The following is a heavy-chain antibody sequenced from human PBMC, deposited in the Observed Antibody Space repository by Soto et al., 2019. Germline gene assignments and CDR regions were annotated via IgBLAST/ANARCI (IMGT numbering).Heavy chain of an antibody. J-gene: IGHJ4*02. V-gene: IGHV3-33*01. D-gene: IGHD3-3*01. CDR2: IWYDGSNK. CDR3: ARDGAFWSGYPYYFDY. CDR1: GFTFSSYG. Sequence: QVQLVESGGGVVQPGRSLRLSCVASGFTFSSYGMHWVRQAPGKGLEWVAIIWYDGSNKYYADSVKGRFTISRDNSKNKRYLQINSLRAEDRAVYYCARDGAFWSGYPYYFDYWGQGTLVSVSS.